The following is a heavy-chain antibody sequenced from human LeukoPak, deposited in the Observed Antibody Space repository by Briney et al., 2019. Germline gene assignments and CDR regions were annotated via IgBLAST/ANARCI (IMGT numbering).Heavy chain of an antibody. J-gene: IGHJ4*02. V-gene: IGHV4-61*02. D-gene: IGHD4-17*01. CDR1: GGSISSGSYY. CDR3: AGSKPYGDYEDY. CDR2: IYTSGST. Sequence: SETLSLTCTVSGGSISSGSYYWSWIRQPAGKGLEWIGRIYTSGSTNYNPSLKSRVTISVDTSKNQFSLKLSSVTAADTAVYYCAGSKPYGDYEDYWGQGTLVTVSS.